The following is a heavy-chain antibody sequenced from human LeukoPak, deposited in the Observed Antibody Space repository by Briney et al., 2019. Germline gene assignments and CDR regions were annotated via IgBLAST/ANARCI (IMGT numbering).Heavy chain of an antibody. CDR1: GFTFSNYA. CDR2: ISGSGGST. J-gene: IGHJ6*03. V-gene: IGHV3-23*01. CDR3: AKPPGPDYFYYMDV. Sequence: GGSLRLSCAASGFTFSNYAMSWVRQAPGKGLEWVSAISGSGGSTYYADSVKGRFTISRDNSKNTLYLKMNSLRAEDTAVYYCAKPPGPDYFYYMDVWGKGTTVTVSS.